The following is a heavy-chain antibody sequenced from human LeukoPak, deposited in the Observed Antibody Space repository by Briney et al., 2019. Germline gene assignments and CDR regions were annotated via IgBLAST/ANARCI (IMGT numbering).Heavy chain of an antibody. CDR1: GGTFSSYG. CDR3: ARDLSRWLVQGY. D-gene: IGHD6-19*01. J-gene: IGHJ4*02. V-gene: IGHV1-18*01. CDR2: ISAYNGNT. Sequence: ASVKVSCKASGGTFSSYGISWVRQAPGQGLEWMGWISAYNGNTNYAQKLQGRVTMTTDTSTSTAYMELRSLRSDDTAVYYCARDLSRWLVQGYWGQGTLVTVSS.